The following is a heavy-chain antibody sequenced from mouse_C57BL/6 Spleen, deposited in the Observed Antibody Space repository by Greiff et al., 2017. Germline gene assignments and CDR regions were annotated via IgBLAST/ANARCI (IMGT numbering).Heavy chain of an antibody. D-gene: IGHD1-1*01. Sequence: EVKVEESGGGLVQPGGSMKLSCVASGFTFSNYWMNWVRQSPEKGLEWVAQIRLKSDNYATHYAESVKGRFTISRDDSKSSVYLQMNNLRAEDTGIYYCTTPLYYGSSSMVAYWGQGTLVTVSA. CDR2: IRLKSDNYAT. V-gene: IGHV6-3*01. CDR1: GFTFSNYW. CDR3: TTPLYYGSSSMVAY. J-gene: IGHJ3*01.